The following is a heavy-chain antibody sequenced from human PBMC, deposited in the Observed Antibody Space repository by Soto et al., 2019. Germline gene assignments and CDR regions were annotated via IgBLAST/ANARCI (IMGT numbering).Heavy chain of an antibody. Sequence: WGSLRVSCVSSGFTFSDYYMIWIRQAPGKGLEWVSYISSSGSTIYYADSVKGRFTMSRDNAKNSLYLQMNSLRAEDTAVYYCARARYNWNYWGQGTMVTVSS. J-gene: IGHJ4*02. CDR2: ISSSGSTI. CDR1: GFTFSDYY. CDR3: ARARYNWNY. V-gene: IGHV3-11*01. D-gene: IGHD1-20*01.